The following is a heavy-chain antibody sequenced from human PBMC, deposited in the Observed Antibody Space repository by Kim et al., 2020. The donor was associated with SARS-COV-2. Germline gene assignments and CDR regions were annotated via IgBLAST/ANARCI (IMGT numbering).Heavy chain of an antibody. CDR3: AREEAGLLDY. D-gene: IGHD6-13*01. V-gene: IGHV3-11*06. J-gene: IGHJ4*02. Sequence: YTNYADSVKGRFTISIDNAKNSLYLQMNSLRAEDTAVYYCAREEAGLLDYWGQGTLVTVSS. CDR2: YT.